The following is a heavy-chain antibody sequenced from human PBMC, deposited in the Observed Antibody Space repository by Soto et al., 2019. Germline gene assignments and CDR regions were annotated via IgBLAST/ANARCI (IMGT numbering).Heavy chain of an antibody. V-gene: IGHV4-30-2*01. CDR1: CDSYSISTYS. D-gene: IGHD6-19*01. CDR3: AAMPYTSGLRFEP. Sequence: SETLSLTCNMSCDSYSISTYSCSWIRQPPGKALQLIGFIYQSGVTSYNPSLASRVSISLDRSNNKCSLKLKSVTAADTAVYFGAAMPYTSGLRFEPWGQGTLVTLSS. CDR2: IYQSGVT. J-gene: IGHJ5*02.